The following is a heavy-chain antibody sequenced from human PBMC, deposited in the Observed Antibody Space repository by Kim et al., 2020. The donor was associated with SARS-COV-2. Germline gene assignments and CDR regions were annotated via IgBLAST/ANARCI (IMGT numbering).Heavy chain of an antibody. J-gene: IGHJ4*01. CDR1: GFTFSSYG. CDR3: ARDYYDSSGSIVPFDY. D-gene: IGHD3-22*01. CDR2: ISYDGSNK. Sequence: GGSLRLSCAASGFTFSSYGMHWVRQAPGKGLEWVAVISYDGSNKYYADSVKGRFTISRDNSKNTLYLQMNSLRAEATAVYYCARDYYDSSGSIVPFDYWG. V-gene: IGHV3-33*05.